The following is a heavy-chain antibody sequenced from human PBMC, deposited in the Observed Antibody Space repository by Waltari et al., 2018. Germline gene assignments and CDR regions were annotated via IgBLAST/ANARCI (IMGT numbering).Heavy chain of an antibody. V-gene: IGHV1-18*01. CDR3: GGATKRSGNDAFDI. CDR2: ISAYNGNT. J-gene: IGHJ3*02. D-gene: IGHD2-15*01. CDR1: GYTFTSHG. Sequence: QVQLVQSGAEVKKPGASVKVSCKASGYTFTSHGISWVRQAPGQGTGWMGWISAYNGNTNYAQKLQGSVAMTTDTSTSTAYMGLRSLGSDATAVYYCGGATKRSGNDAFDIWGQGTLVTVSS.